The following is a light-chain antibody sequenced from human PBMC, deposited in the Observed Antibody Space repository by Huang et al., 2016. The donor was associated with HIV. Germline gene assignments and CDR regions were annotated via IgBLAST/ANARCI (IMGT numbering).Light chain of an antibody. CDR3: QQYQDWPRT. Sequence: EIVMTQSPVTLSLSPGERATLSCRPSQSVSSNLAWYQQKPGQAPRRLMYGASTRATGVPARFSGSGSGTEFTLTISSLQSDDFVVYYCQQYQDWPRTFGQGTKVEIK. V-gene: IGKV3-15*01. CDR1: QSVSSN. CDR2: GAS. J-gene: IGKJ1*01.